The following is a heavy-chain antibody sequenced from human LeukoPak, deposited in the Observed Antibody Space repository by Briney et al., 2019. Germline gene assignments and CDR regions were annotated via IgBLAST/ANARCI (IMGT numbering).Heavy chain of an antibody. CDR1: GGSISSGSYY. Sequence: SQTLSLTCTVSGGSISSGSYYWSWTRQPAGKGLEWIGRIYTSGSTNYNPSLKSRVTISVDTSKNQFSLKLSSVTAADTAVYYCARDTVYYDSSGYSHWGQGTLVTVSS. J-gene: IGHJ4*02. CDR3: ARDTVYYDSSGYSH. CDR2: IYTSGST. D-gene: IGHD3-22*01. V-gene: IGHV4-61*02.